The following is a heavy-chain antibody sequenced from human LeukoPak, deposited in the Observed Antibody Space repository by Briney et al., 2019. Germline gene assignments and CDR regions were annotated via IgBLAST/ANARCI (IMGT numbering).Heavy chain of an antibody. J-gene: IGHJ5*02. Sequence: GGSLRLSCAASGFTFSSYAMSWVRQAPGKGLEWVSGLSVSGGSTYYADSVKGRFTISRDNSRNTLYLQMNSLRAEDTAVYYCARDRGINWFDPWGQGTLVTVSS. D-gene: IGHD3-10*01. CDR1: GFTFSSYA. CDR3: ARDRGINWFDP. V-gene: IGHV3-23*01. CDR2: LSVSGGST.